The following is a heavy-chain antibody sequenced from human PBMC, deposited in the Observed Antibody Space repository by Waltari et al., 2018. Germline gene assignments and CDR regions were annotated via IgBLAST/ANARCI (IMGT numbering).Heavy chain of an antibody. J-gene: IGHJ4*02. D-gene: IGHD2-15*01. V-gene: IGHV3-21*01. Sequence: EVQLVESGGGLVKPGGSLRLSCAASGFTFSSYSMNWVRQAPGKGLEWVSSISSSSSYIYYADSVKGRFTISRDNAKNSLYLQMNSLRAEDTAVYYCARDRWGYCSGGSCYSGSLDYWGQGTLVTVSS. CDR3: ARDRWGYCSGGSCYSGSLDY. CDR1: GFTFSSYS. CDR2: ISSSSSYI.